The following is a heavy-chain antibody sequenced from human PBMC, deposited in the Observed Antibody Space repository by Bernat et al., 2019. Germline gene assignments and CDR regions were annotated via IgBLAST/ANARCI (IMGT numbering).Heavy chain of an antibody. CDR2: ISSSGSTI. Sequence: EVQLVESGGGLVQPGGSLRLSCAASGFTFSSYEMNWVRQAPGKGLEWVSYISSSGSTIYYADTVKGRFTISRDNAKSSLYLPMKRLRAEDTAGYYGARVGVVVVAADDAFDVWGRGTMVTVSS. CDR1: GFTFSSYE. CDR3: ARVGVVVVAADDAFDV. V-gene: IGHV3-48*03. J-gene: IGHJ3*01. D-gene: IGHD2-15*01.